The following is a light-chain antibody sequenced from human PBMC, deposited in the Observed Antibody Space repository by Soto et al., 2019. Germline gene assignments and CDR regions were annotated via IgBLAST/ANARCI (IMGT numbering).Light chain of an antibody. CDR1: QSVSSSY. Sequence: EIVLTQSPGTLSLSPGERATLSCRASQSVSSSYLAWYQQKPGQAPRLLNYGASSRATGIPVRFSGSGSGTDFTLTISRLEPEDFAVYYCQQYGSSPRTFGQGTKVEIK. V-gene: IGKV3-20*01. CDR2: GAS. CDR3: QQYGSSPRT. J-gene: IGKJ1*01.